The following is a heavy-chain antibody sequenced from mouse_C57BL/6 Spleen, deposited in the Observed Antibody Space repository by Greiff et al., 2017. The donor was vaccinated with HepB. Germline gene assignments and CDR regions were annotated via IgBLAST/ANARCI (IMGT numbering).Heavy chain of an antibody. J-gene: IGHJ4*01. CDR1: GYTFTSYW. CDR2: IDPSDSYT. Sequence: QVQLQQSGAELVMPGASVKLSCKASGYTFTSYWMHWVKQRPGQGLEWIGEIDPSDSYTNYNQKFKGKSTLTVDKSSSTAYMQLSSLTSDDSAVYYCARTELFMDYWGQGTSVTVSS. CDR3: ARTELFMDY. V-gene: IGHV1-69*01.